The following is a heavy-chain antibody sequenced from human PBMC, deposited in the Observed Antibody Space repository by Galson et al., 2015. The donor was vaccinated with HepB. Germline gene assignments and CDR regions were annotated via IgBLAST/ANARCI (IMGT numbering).Heavy chain of an antibody. J-gene: IGHJ4*02. Sequence: PALVKPTQTLTLICTFSGFSLSTSGMCVSWLRQPPGKALEWLARIDWDDDKYYSTYLKTRITISKDTSKNQVVLTMTNMDPVDTATYYCARNTYYYDCSGFLDYWGQGTLVTVSS. CDR1: GFSLSTSGMC. V-gene: IGHV2-70*11. D-gene: IGHD3-22*01. CDR3: ARNTYYYDCSGFLDY. CDR2: IDWDDDK.